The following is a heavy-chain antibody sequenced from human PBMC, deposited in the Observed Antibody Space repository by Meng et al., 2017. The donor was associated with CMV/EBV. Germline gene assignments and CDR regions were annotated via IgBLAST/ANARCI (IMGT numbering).Heavy chain of an antibody. CDR2: INAGNGDT. CDR3: ARTRTYCVSTSCYTGGYHFDY. V-gene: IGHV1-3*01. Sequence: YSIHWVRQAPGQRLEWMGWINAGNGDTKSSQKFQGRLTITRDSSASTVYMELSSVRFEDTAVYYCARTRTYCVSTSCYTGGYHFDYWGQGTLVTVSS. D-gene: IGHD2-2*02. J-gene: IGHJ4*02. CDR1: YS.